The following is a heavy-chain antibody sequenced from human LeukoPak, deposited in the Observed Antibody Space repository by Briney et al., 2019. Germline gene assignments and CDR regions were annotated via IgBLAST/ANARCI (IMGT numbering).Heavy chain of an antibody. V-gene: IGHV4-59*01. Sequence: SETLSLTCTVSGGSISSYHWSWIRQPPGKGLEWIGYIYYSGSTNYNPSLKSRVTISVDTSKDQFSLKLSSVTAADTAVYYCARGPDYGGKGHYFDYWGQGTLVTVSS. J-gene: IGHJ4*02. CDR1: GGSISSYH. CDR2: IYYSGST. D-gene: IGHD4-23*01. CDR3: ARGPDYGGKGHYFDY.